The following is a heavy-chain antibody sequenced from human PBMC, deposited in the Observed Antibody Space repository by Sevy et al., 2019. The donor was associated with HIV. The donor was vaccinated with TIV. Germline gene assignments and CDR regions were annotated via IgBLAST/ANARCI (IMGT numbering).Heavy chain of an antibody. V-gene: IGHV1-18*01. CDR1: GYTFTSYG. CDR2: ISAYNGNT. Sequence: ASVKVSCKASGYTFTSYGISWVRQAPGQGLEWMGWISAYNGNTNYAQKLQGRVTMTTDTSTSTAYMELRSLRSDDTAVYYCARDQNAPLNYYYYGMDVWGQGTTVTVSS. CDR3: ARDQNAPLNYYYYGMDV. J-gene: IGHJ6*02. D-gene: IGHD1-1*01.